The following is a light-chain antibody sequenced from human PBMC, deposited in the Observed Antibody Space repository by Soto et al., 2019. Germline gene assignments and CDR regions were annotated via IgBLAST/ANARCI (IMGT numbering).Light chain of an antibody. J-gene: IGKJ1*01. CDR2: GAS. CDR3: QQYGGSPWT. CDR1: QSVRNSY. V-gene: IGKV3-20*01. Sequence: DIVLTQSPGTLSLSPGERATLSCRASQSVRNSYLAWYQQKPGQAPRLLVFGASSRATAIPDRFSGSGSGTDFTLTVSRLEPEDFAVYYCQQYGGSPWTFGQGTKVEIK.